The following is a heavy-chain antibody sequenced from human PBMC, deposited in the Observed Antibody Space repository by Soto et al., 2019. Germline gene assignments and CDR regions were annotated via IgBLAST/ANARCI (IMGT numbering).Heavy chain of an antibody. Sequence: VQLVESGGGVVQPGRSLRLLCEASGFTFSRYGMHWVRQAPGMGLEWVAVISWDGLAQYYGDSVKGRFTISRDNSQSTLYLQINSLRTEDTAIYYCAKETIQVGGPNYFDYWGQGVLVSVSS. V-gene: IGHV3-30*18. J-gene: IGHJ4*02. D-gene: IGHD2-8*02. CDR2: ISWDGLAQ. CDR3: AKETIQVGGPNYFDY. CDR1: GFTFSRYG.